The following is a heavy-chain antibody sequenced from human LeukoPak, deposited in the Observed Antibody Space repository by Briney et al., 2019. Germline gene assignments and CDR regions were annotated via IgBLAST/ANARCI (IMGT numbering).Heavy chain of an antibody. CDR3: AKGFLEWLYYFDY. CDR2: ISGGGTTT. Sequence: TGGSLRLSCAASGFTFSSYAMNWVRQAPGKGLEWVSGISGGGTTTYYADSVKGRFTISRDNSKNTLYLQMNSLRAEDTAVYYCAKGFLEWLYYFDYWGQGTLVTVSS. J-gene: IGHJ4*02. CDR1: GFTFSSYA. V-gene: IGHV3-23*01. D-gene: IGHD3-3*01.